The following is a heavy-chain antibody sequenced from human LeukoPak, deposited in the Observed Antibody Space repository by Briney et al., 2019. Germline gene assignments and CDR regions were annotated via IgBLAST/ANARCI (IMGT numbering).Heavy chain of an antibody. CDR2: ITWNSGTI. V-gene: IGHV3-9*01. Sequence: PGRSLRLSCAASGFTFDDYAMHWVRQAPGKGLEWVSGITWNSGTIGYADSVKGRFTISRDNAKNSLYLQMNSLRAEDAALYYCAKSAGIAQYYYYGMGVWGQGTTVTVSS. D-gene: IGHD6-13*01. CDR3: AKSAGIAQYYYYGMGV. CDR1: GFTFDDYA. J-gene: IGHJ6*02.